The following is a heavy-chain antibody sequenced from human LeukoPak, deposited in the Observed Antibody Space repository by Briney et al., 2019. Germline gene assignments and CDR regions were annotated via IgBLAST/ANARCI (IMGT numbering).Heavy chain of an antibody. V-gene: IGHV3-7*01. CDR3: AKDPYDFWSGYLKGYYYYYMDV. D-gene: IGHD3-3*01. CDR1: GFTFSSYW. J-gene: IGHJ6*03. Sequence: GGSLRLSCAASGFTFSSYWMSWVRQAPGKGLEWVANIKQDGSEKYYVDSVKGRFTISRDNAKNSLYLQMNSLRAEDTAVYYCAKDPYDFWSGYLKGYYYYYMDVWGKGTTVTVSS. CDR2: IKQDGSEK.